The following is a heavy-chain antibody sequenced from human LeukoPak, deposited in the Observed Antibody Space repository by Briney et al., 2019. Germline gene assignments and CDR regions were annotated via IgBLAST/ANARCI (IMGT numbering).Heavy chain of an antibody. V-gene: IGHV3-30-3*01. J-gene: IGHJ6*02. CDR1: GFTFSSYA. CDR2: ISYDGSNK. D-gene: IGHD6-13*01. Sequence: PGRSLRLSCAAYGFTFSSYAMHWVRQAPGKGLEWVAVISYDGSNKYYADSVKGRFTISRDNSKNTLYLQMNSLRAEDTAVYYCASLRLGIAATDYYYYGMDVWGQGTTVTVSS. CDR3: ASLRLGIAATDYYYYGMDV.